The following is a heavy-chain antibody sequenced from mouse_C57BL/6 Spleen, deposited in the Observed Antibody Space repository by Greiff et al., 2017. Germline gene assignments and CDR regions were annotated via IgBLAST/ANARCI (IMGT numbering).Heavy chain of an antibody. Sequence: VQLQQSGPELVKPGASVKISCKASGYTFTDYYMNWVKQSHGKSLEWIGDINPNNGGTSYNQKFKGKATLTVDKSSSTAYMELRSLTSEDSAVYDCARLVYDGYYFDYWGQGTTLTVSS. CDR2: INPNNGGT. CDR1: GYTFTDYY. D-gene: IGHD2-3*01. J-gene: IGHJ2*01. V-gene: IGHV1-26*01. CDR3: ARLVYDGYYFDY.